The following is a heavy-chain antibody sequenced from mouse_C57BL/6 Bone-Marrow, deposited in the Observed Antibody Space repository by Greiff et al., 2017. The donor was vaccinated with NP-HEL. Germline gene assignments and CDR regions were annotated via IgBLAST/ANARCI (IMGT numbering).Heavy chain of an antibody. CDR2: IHPNSGST. J-gene: IGHJ2*01. CDR3: QCITTVVATRDFDY. Sequence: QVQLQQPGAELVKPGASVKLSCKASGYTFTSYWMHWVKQRPGQGLEWIGLIHPNSGSTNYNEKFKSKATLTVDKSSSTAYMQLSSLTSEDSAVYYSQCITTVVATRDFDYWGQGTTLTVSS. D-gene: IGHD1-1*01. V-gene: IGHV1-64*01. CDR1: GYTFTSYW.